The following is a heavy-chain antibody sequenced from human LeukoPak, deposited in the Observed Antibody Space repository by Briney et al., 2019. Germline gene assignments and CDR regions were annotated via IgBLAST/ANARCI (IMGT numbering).Heavy chain of an antibody. CDR2: IKSKTDGGTT. J-gene: IGHJ6*02. CDR1: GFTFSNAW. V-gene: IGHV3-15*01. D-gene: IGHD3-10*01. CDR3: TTEYYYGSGSYYDYYYGMDV. Sequence: GGSLRLSCAASGFTFSNAWMSWVRQAPGKGLEWVGRIKSKTDGGTTDYAVPVKGRFTISRDDSKNTLYLQMNSLKTEDTAVYYCTTEYYYGSGSYYDYYYGMDVWGQGTTVTVSS.